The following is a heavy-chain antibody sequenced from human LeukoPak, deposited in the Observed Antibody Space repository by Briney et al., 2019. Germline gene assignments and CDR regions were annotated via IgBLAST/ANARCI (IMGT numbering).Heavy chain of an antibody. CDR1: GDSISSNY. D-gene: IGHD4-17*01. CDR3: ARCRDEFADYGFTS. Sequence: SETLSLACTVSGDSISSNYWSWIRQPPGKGLEWIGYISNSGSTKYNPSLRSRVTISVDTPKNLFSLKLTSMTAADTAFYYCARCRDEFADYGFTSWGQGTLVTVSS. CDR2: ISNSGST. J-gene: IGHJ1*01. V-gene: IGHV4-59*01.